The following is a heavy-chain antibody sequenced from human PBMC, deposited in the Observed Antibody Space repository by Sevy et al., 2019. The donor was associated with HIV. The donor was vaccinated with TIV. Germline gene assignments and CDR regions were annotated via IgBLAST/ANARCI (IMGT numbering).Heavy chain of an antibody. Sequence: GGSLRLSCAASGFTFSNYALSWVRQAPGKGLEWVSAVSGSGGKTYYADSVKGRFTISRDTSNNTLFLHMNSLRAEDTAVYYCATHRRTDGYTHGAFDIWGQGTMVTVSS. CDR1: GFTFSNYA. D-gene: IGHD5-12*01. CDR3: ATHRRTDGYTHGAFDI. V-gene: IGHV3-23*01. CDR2: VSGSGGKT. J-gene: IGHJ3*02.